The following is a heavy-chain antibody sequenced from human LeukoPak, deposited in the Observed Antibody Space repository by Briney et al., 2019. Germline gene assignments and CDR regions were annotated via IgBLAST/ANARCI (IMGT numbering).Heavy chain of an antibody. V-gene: IGHV3-9*01. D-gene: IGHD3-9*01. J-gene: IGHJ4*02. Sequence: GRSLRLSCAASGFTFDDYAMHCVRQAPGKGLEWVSGISWNSGSIGYADSVKGRFTISRDNAKNSLYLQMNSLRAEDTALYYCAKDLYYDILTGYFDYWGQGTLVTVSS. CDR3: AKDLYYDILTGYFDY. CDR1: GFTFDDYA. CDR2: ISWNSGSI.